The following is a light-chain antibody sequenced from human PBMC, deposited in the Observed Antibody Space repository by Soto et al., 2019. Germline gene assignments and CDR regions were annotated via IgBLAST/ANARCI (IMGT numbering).Light chain of an antibody. J-gene: IGKJ5*01. V-gene: IGKV3-15*01. CDR2: DTS. CDR1: QSVRNK. CDR3: QQYNIWRSIT. Sequence: IVVEMSAATVSVYTGERVTLSCRASQSVRNKVAWYQQKPGQTPRVIIYDTSTRAADIPARFSGSGYGTYFTLTISSLQSEDFAVYYCQQYNIWRSITFGPGTRLET.